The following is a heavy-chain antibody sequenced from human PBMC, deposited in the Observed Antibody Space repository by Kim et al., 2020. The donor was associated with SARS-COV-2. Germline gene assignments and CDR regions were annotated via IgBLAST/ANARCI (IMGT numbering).Heavy chain of an antibody. V-gene: IGHV4-31*03. CDR3: ARVGDCSSTSCYSGGEIDY. D-gene: IGHD2-2*01. CDR1: GGSISSGGYY. CDR2: IYYSGST. J-gene: IGHJ4*02. Sequence: SETLSLTCTVSGGSISSGGYYWSWIRQHPGKGLEWIGYIYYSGSTYYNPSLKSRVTISVDTSKNQFSLKLSSVTAADTAVYYCARVGDCSSTSCYSGGEIDYWGQGTLVTVSS.